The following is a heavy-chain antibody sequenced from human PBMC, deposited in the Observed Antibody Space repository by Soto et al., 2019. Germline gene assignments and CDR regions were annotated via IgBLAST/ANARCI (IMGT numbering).Heavy chain of an antibody. D-gene: IGHD2-8*01. CDR1: GYIFTAYY. Sequence: QAQLVQSGPEVQKPGASVKVSCKASGYIFTAYYIGWARQAPGQGLEWMGWVNTYNGHTGYAHQCQGRVTMTTDTSTSTAYMELRDLGTDDTAVYYCTRDQRKSNGAEDSWGQGTLVTVSS. V-gene: IGHV1-18*04. CDR2: VNTYNGHT. CDR3: TRDQRKSNGAEDS. J-gene: IGHJ4*02.